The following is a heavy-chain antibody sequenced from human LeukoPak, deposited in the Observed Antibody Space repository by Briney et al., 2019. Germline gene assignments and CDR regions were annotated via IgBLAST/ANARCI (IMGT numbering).Heavy chain of an antibody. J-gene: IGHJ4*02. Sequence: SETLSLTCAVYGGSFSGYYWSWIRQPPGKGLEWIGEINHSGSTNYNPSPKSRVTISVDTSKNQFSLKLSSVTAADTAVYYCARSVPGMATTLWGQGTLVTVSS. CDR1: GGSFSGYY. CDR2: INHSGST. D-gene: IGHD5-24*01. CDR3: ARSVPGMATTL. V-gene: IGHV4-34*01.